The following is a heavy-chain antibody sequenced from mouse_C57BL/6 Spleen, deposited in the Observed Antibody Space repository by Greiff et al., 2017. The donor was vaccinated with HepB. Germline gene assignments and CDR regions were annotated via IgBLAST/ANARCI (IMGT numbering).Heavy chain of an antibody. D-gene: IGHD1-1*01. CDR3: ARPITPVVAEDWYFDV. V-gene: IGHV1-82*01. J-gene: IGHJ1*01. CDR2: IYPGDGDT. Sequence: QVQLQQSGPELVKPGASVKISCKASGYAFSSSWMNWVKQRPGKGLEWIGRIYPGDGDTNYNGKFKGKATLTADKSSSTAYMQLSGLTSEDSPVYFCARPITPVVAEDWYFDVWGPGTPVTVSS. CDR1: GYAFSSSW.